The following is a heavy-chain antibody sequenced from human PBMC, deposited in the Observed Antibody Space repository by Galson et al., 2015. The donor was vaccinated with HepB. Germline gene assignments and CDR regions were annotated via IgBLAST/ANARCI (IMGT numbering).Heavy chain of an antibody. CDR1: GFTFSPIW. CDR3: ARDWNWGLDY. V-gene: IGHV3-7*03. Sequence: SLRLSCAASGFTFSPIWMSWVRQAPGKGLEWVANIKGDGSEEYYVDSVKGRFTIPRDNARNSLYLQMNSLTAEDTALYYCARDWNWGLDYWGQGTLVTVSS. D-gene: IGHD7-27*01. J-gene: IGHJ4*02. CDR2: IKGDGSEE.